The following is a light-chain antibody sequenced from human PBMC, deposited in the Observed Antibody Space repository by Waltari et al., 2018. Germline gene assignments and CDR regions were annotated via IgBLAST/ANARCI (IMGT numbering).Light chain of an antibody. CDR3: QHYVRLPAT. CDR1: QTVRRS. CDR2: GAS. Sequence: IVLTQSPGTLSLSPGQSATFSCRASQTVRRSLAWYQQKPGQAPKLLIYGASTRATGIPDRFTGSGSGTDFSLTISSLEPEDFAIYFCQHYVRLPATFGQGTKVEIK. J-gene: IGKJ1*01. V-gene: IGKV3-20*01.